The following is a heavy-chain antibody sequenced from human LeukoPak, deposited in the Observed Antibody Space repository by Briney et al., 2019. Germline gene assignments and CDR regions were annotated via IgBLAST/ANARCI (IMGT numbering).Heavy chain of an antibody. CDR3: ARGPRAAAGRFDP. CDR1: GFSFNSDW. J-gene: IGHJ5*02. D-gene: IGHD6-13*01. CDR2: IKHDESEK. V-gene: IGHV3-7*01. Sequence: GGSLRLSCAASGFSFNSDWMDWVRQAPGKGLEWVANIKHDESEKNYLDSVKGRFTISRDNSKNTLYLQMNSLRAEDTAVYYCARGPRAAAGRFDPWGQGTLVTVSS.